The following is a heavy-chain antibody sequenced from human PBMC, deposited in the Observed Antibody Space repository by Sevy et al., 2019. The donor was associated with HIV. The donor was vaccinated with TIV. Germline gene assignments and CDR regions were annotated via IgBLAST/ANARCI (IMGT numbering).Heavy chain of an antibody. J-gene: IGHJ4*02. CDR3: AKDTSSGSYPINFDY. Sequence: GEPLKISCAASGFTFSSYAMSWVRQAPGKGLEWVSAISGSGGSTYYADSVKGRFTISRDNSKNTMYLQMNSLRDEDTAVYYCAKDTSSGSYPINFDYWGQGTLVTVSS. CDR1: GFTFSSYA. CDR2: ISGSGGST. V-gene: IGHV3-23*01. D-gene: IGHD1-26*01.